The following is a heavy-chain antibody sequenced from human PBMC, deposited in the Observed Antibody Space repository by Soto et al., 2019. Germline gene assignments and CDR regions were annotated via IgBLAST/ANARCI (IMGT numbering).Heavy chain of an antibody. V-gene: IGHV1-18*01. CDR3: ARESVCSGTSCPWDY. CDR2: ISPSSGRT. CDR1: GYTFGIYG. D-gene: IGHD2-2*01. J-gene: IGHJ4*02. Sequence: QVQLVQSGAEVKKPGASVKVSCQASGYTFGIYGLTWVRQAPGQGPEWMGWISPSSGRTKYAQKFKGRVTMTTQTSTNTAHMELRSLTSDDTAVYYCARESVCSGTSCPWDYWGQGTLVTVSS.